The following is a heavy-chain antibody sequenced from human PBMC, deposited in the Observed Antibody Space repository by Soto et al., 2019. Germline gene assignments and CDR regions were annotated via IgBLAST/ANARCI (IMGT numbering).Heavy chain of an antibody. CDR3: TGDDVHCNGVRCYGVPMDV. CDR2: IQSGGST. CDR1: GFSVNSKY. D-gene: IGHD2-15*01. Sequence: EVQLVESGGDLVQPGGSLRLSCAASGFSVNSKYMSWVRQAPGKGLEWVSLIQSGGSTYYAGSVKGRFTISRDFSENMLFLQMNSARVEETAVYCFTGDDVHCNGVRCYGVPMDVWGKGTTVTVSA. V-gene: IGHV3-66*01. J-gene: IGHJ6*04.